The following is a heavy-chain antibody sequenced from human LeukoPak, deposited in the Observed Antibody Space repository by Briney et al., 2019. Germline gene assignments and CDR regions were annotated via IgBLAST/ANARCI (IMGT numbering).Heavy chain of an antibody. J-gene: IGHJ4*02. V-gene: IGHV4-59*01. CDR1: GGSISSYY. Sequence: SETLSLTCTVSGGSISSYYWNWIRQPPGKGLEWIGYIYYTGSTNYNPSLKSRVTISVDTSKNQFSLKLSSVTAADTAVYYCAKGGTYGGGADYWGQGTLVTVSS. CDR3: AKGGTYGGGADY. CDR2: IYYTGST. D-gene: IGHD1-26*01.